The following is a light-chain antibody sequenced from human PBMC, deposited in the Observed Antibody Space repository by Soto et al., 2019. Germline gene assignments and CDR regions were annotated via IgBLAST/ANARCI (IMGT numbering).Light chain of an antibody. J-gene: IGLJ1*01. CDR3: GSYTSSGTYV. CDR1: SSDVGGYNY. CDR2: DVS. Sequence: QSVLTQPASVSGSSGQSITISCTGTSSDVGGYNYVSWYQQHPGKAPKLMIYDVSNRPSGVSNRFSGSTSGNAASLTLSGLQAEDEADYYCGSYTSSGTYVLGTGTKVTVL. V-gene: IGLV2-14*01.